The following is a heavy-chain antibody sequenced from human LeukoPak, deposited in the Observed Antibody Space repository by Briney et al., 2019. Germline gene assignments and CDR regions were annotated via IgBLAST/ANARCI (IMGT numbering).Heavy chain of an antibody. Sequence: PGGSLRLSCVASGFTFSSYEFNWVRQAPGKGLDWFAFISSSGTTIYYTDSVKGRFIISRDNSKNSLYLQMNSLRAEDTALYYCARGSIPPDYWGQGTLVTVSS. D-gene: IGHD2-21*01. CDR3: ARGSIPPDY. J-gene: IGHJ4*02. V-gene: IGHV3-48*03. CDR1: GFTFSSYE. CDR2: ISSSGTTI.